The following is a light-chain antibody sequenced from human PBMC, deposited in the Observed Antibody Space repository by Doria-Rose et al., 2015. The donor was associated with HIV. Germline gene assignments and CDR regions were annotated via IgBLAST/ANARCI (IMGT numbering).Light chain of an antibody. V-gene: IGLV1-40*01. J-gene: IGLJ2*01. Sequence: RRVTISRTGSSSNIGAGYDVHWYQHLPGTAPKLLIYGNHNRPSGVPDRFSGSKSGTSASLAITGLQAEDEADYYCQSYDRTLSGSVVFGGGTKLTVL. CDR1: SSNIGAGYD. CDR2: GNH. CDR3: QSYDRTLSGSVV.